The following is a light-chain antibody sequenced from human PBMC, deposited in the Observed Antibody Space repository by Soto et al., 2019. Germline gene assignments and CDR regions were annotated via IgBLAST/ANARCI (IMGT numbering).Light chain of an antibody. J-gene: IGLJ2*01. CDR2: EVT. V-gene: IGLV2-14*01. CDR3: SSYSSGSTLLV. Sequence: QSVLTQPASMSGSPGQSITISCTGTSSDVGGYDYVSWYQVYPGKGPRLMIYEVTNRPSGVSSRFSASKSGNTASLSISGLQAEDEADYYCSSYSSGSTLLVFGGGTKVTVL. CDR1: SSDVGGYDY.